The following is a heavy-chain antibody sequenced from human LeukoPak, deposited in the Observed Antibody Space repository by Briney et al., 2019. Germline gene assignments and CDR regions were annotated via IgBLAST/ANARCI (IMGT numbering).Heavy chain of an antibody. Sequence: ASLKVSCKASEYTFSVYHIHWVRQAPGQRLEWMAWINPHSGDTNNAQKIQGRVTMNRDTSISTAYMEVSSLRCDDAAVDYGALTRGGSCAFDLWGQGTLVTVSS. D-gene: IGHD2-15*01. CDR3: ALTRGGSCAFDL. J-gene: IGHJ1*01. V-gene: IGHV1-2*02. CDR1: EYTFSVYH. CDR2: INPHSGDT.